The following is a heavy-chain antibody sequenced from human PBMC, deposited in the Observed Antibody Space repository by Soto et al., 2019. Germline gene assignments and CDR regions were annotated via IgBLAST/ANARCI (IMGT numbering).Heavy chain of an antibody. Sequence: ASVKVSCKASGGTFSSYAISWVRQAPGQGLEWMGGIIPIFGTANYAQKFQGRVTITADESTSTAYMELSSLRSEDTAVYYCARGPEWIRFAPSPRSGWFDPWGQGTLVTVYS. D-gene: IGHD5-12*01. CDR3: ARGPEWIRFAPSPRSGWFDP. V-gene: IGHV1-69*13. CDR1: GGTFSSYA. J-gene: IGHJ5*02. CDR2: IIPIFGTA.